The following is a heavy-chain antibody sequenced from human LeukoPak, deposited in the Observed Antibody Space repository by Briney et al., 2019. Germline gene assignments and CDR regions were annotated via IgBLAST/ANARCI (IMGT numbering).Heavy chain of an antibody. CDR1: GYTFTSYD. V-gene: IGHV1-8*01. J-gene: IGHJ6*02. Sequence: GASVKVSCKASGYTFTSYDINWVRQATGQGLEWMGWMNPNSGNTGYAQKFQGRVTMTRNTSISTAYMELSSLRSEGTAVYYCARALSSGYYDFWSGYYLFQNYYYYGMDVWGQGTTVTVSS. CDR3: ARALSSGYYDFWSGYYLFQNYYYYGMDV. CDR2: MNPNSGNT. D-gene: IGHD3-3*01.